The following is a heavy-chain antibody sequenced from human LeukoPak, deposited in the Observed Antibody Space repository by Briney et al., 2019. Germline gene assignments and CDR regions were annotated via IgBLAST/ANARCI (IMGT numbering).Heavy chain of an antibody. CDR2: FDPEDGET. D-gene: IGHD5-12*01. J-gene: IGHJ4*02. CDR1: GYTLTELS. CDR3: ATFPSSGYDKRTLFDY. Sequence: ASVKVSCKVSGYTLTELSMHWVRQAPGKGLEWMGGFDPEDGETIYAQKFQGRVTMTEDTSTDTAYMELSSLRSEDTAVYYCATFPSSGYDKRTLFDYWGQGTLVTVSS. V-gene: IGHV1-24*01.